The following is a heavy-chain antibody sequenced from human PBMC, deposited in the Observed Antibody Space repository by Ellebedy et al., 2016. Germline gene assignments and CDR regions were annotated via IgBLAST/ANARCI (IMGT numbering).Heavy chain of an antibody. D-gene: IGHD2-15*01. CDR2: ISYSGST. CDR3: ARQDIHAYYYYGMDV. V-gene: IGHV4-39*01. J-gene: IGHJ6*02. CDR1: GGSISSSSYY. Sequence: SETLSLTCTVSGGSISSSSYYWGWIRQPPGKGLEWIGSISYSGSTYYNPSLKSRVTIPVDTSKNQFSLKLSSVTAADTAVYYCARQDIHAYYYYGMDVWGQGTTVTVSS.